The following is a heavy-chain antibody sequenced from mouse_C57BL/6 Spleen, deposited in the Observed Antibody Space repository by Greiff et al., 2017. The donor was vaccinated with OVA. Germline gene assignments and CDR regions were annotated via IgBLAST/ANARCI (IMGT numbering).Heavy chain of an antibody. D-gene: IGHD1-1*01. CDR3: AILWPRGGY. V-gene: IGHV5-17*01. J-gene: IGHJ2*01. Sequence: EVKLMESGGGLVKPGGSLKLSCAASGFTFSDYGMHWVRQAPEKGLEWVAYISSGSSTIYYADTVKGRFTISRDNAKNTLFLQMTSLMSAYTSMYYCAILWPRGGYWGQGTTLTVSS. CDR1: GFTFSDYG. CDR2: ISSGSSTI.